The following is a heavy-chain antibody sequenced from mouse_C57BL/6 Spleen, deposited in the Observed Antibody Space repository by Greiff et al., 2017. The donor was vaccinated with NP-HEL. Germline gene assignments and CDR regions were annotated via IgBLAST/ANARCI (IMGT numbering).Heavy chain of an antibody. V-gene: IGHV14-3*02. CDR1: GYNIKDIY. CDR3: RISTINA. Sequence: EVQLQQSGAELVKPAASLKLSCTASGYNIKDIYIHWVKQRPEKGLERIRRTDPANGNTKYDPKFQGKDTITADTSSNTAYLQLSSLTSEDTAVYYCRISTINAWGQGTTLTGSS. J-gene: IGHJ2*01. D-gene: IGHD5-2*01. CDR2: TDPANGNT.